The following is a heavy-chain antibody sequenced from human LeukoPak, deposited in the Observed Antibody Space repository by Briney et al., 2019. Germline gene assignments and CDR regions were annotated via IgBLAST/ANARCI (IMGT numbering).Heavy chain of an antibody. CDR2: VYHTGST. V-gene: IGHV4-59*12. CDR1: DGSISYYS. CDR3: ARGRTYYYGSGNYYMDV. D-gene: IGHD3-10*01. Sequence: SETLSLTCTLSDGSISYYSWSWIRQPPGKGLEWIGYVYHTGSTNYNPALKSRVTISVDTSKNQYSLRLSSVTAADTAVYYCARGRTYYYGSGNYYMDVWGKGTTVTVSS. J-gene: IGHJ6*03.